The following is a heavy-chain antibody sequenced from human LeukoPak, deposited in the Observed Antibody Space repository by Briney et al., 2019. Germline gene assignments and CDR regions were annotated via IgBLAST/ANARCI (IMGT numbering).Heavy chain of an antibody. Sequence: GGSLRLSCAVSGFTVSNNFMSWVRQAPGKGLEWVSVIYSGGGTSYADSVKGRFPISRDESKHTLYLQMSSLRADDTAVYYCARNFLFGGRVTIIRGVPAPFDYWGQGALVTVSS. CDR1: GFTVSNNF. V-gene: IGHV3-53*01. D-gene: IGHD3-10*01. CDR3: ARNFLFGGRVTIIRGVPAPFDY. J-gene: IGHJ4*02. CDR2: IYSGGGT.